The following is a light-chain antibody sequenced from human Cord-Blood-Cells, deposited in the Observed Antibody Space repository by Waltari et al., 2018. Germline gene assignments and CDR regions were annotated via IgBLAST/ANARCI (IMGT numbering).Light chain of an antibody. CDR1: QGISSW. Sequence: IQMTQSPSTLSASVGDRVTITCRASQGISSWLAWYQQKPGKAPKLLIYKASSLESGVPSRFSGSGSGTEYTLTISSLQPDDFATYYCQQYNSSMYTFGQGTKLEIK. J-gene: IGKJ2*01. CDR3: QQYNSSMYT. V-gene: IGKV1-5*03. CDR2: KAS.